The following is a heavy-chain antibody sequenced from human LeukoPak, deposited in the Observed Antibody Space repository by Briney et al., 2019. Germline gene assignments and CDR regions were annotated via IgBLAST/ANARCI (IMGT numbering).Heavy chain of an antibody. V-gene: IGHV4-4*07. D-gene: IGHD6-13*01. CDR2: IYTSGNT. CDR1: GGSISSDY. J-gene: IGHJ4*02. CDR3: AREGVISSRGLDY. Sequence: PSETLSLTCNVSGGSISSDYWSWIRQPAGKGLEWIGRIYTSGNTNYNPSLKSRVTMSVDTSKNRFSLKLSSVTAADTAVYYCAREGVISSRGLDYWGQGTLVTVSS.